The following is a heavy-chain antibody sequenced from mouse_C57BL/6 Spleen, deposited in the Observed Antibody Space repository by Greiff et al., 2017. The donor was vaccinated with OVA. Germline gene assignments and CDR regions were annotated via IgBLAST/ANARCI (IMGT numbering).Heavy chain of an antibody. V-gene: IGHV1-52*01. CDR2: IDPSDSGT. D-gene: IGHD1-1*01. J-gene: IGHJ3*01. Sequence: QVQLQQSGAELVRPGSSVKLSCKASGYTFTSYWMHWVKQRPIQGLEWIGNIDPSDSGTHYNQKFKDKATLTVDKSSSTAYMQLSSLTSEDSAVYYCARPYGSSPWFAYWGQGTLVTVSA. CDR3: ARPYGSSPWFAY. CDR1: GYTFTSYW.